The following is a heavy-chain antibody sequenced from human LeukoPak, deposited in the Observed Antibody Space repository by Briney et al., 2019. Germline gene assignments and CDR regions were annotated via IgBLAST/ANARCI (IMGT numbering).Heavy chain of an antibody. Sequence: SETLSLTCTVSGGSISSSSYYWAWIRQPPGKGLEYIGSYSGSTYNNPSLKSRVTISVDTSKKQFSLKLSSVTAADTAVYFCARSSYGAGSKPYWVDYWGQGTLVTVSP. D-gene: IGHD3-10*01. CDR3: ARSSYGAGSKPYWVDY. CDR2: YSGST. V-gene: IGHV4-39*01. J-gene: IGHJ4*02. CDR1: GGSISSSSYY.